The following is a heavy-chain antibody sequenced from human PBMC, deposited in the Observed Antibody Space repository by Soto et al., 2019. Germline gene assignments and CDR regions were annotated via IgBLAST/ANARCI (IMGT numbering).Heavy chain of an antibody. Sequence: ASVKVSCKASGYTFTSYAMHWVRQAPGQRLEWMGWINAGNGNTKYSQKFQGRVTITRDTSASTAYMELSSLRSEDTAVCYCARDRGGYSSSWYEGYYFDYWGQGTLVTVSS. D-gene: IGHD6-13*01. J-gene: IGHJ4*02. CDR3: ARDRGGYSSSWYEGYYFDY. V-gene: IGHV1-3*01. CDR1: GYTFTSYA. CDR2: INAGNGNT.